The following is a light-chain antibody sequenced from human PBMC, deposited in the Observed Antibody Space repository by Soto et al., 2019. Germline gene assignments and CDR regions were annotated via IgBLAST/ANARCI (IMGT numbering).Light chain of an antibody. CDR1: SSDVGGYNY. CDR2: DVS. J-gene: IGLJ2*01. CDR3: CSYAGSYPVV. V-gene: IGLV2-11*01. Sequence: QSALTQPRSVSGSPGQSVTISCTGTSSDVGGYNYVSWYQQHPGKAPKLIIYDVSKRPSEVPDRFSGSKSGNTASLTISGLQAEDEADYFCCSYAGSYPVVFGGGTQLTVL.